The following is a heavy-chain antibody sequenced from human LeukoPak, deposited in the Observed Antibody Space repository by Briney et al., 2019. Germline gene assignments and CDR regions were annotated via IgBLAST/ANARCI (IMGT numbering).Heavy chain of an antibody. CDR2: IYYSGST. V-gene: IGHV4-59*01. D-gene: IGHD3-16*02. Sequence: SETLSLTCTVSGGSISSYYWSWIRQPPGKGLEWIGYIYYSGSTNYNPSLKSRVTISVDTSKKQFSLRLSSVTAADTAVYYCARGSYDYVWGSYRQTSNFAYWGQGTLVTVSS. CDR1: GGSISSYY. J-gene: IGHJ4*02. CDR3: ARGSYDYVWGSYRQTSNFAY.